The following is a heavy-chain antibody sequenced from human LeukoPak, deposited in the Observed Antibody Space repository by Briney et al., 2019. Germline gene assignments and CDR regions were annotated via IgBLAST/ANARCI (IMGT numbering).Heavy chain of an antibody. D-gene: IGHD3-10*01. Sequence: GGSLRLSCTASGFTFSSYAMSWVRQAPGKGLEWVSAISGSGGSTYYADSVKGRFTISRDNSKNTLYLQMNSLRAEDTAVYYCAKDRFVDYLEFVNYYFDYWGQGTLVTVSS. CDR1: GFTFSSYA. J-gene: IGHJ4*02. CDR3: AKDRFVDYLEFVNYYFDY. V-gene: IGHV3-23*01. CDR2: ISGSGGST.